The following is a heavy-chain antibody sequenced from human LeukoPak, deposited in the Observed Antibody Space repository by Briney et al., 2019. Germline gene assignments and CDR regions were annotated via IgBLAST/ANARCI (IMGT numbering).Heavy chain of an antibody. CDR2: IYPRDSDT. J-gene: IGHJ4*02. CDR3: ARPSFSSSWSTFDY. CDR1: GYKFTNYW. Sequence: GESLKISCKGSGYKFTNYWIAWVRQMPGQGLEWLGIIYPRDSDTRYSPSFQGQVSISVDTSIDTAYLQWSSVKASDTAMYYCARPSFSSSWSTFDYWGQGTLVTVSS. D-gene: IGHD6-13*01. V-gene: IGHV5-51*01.